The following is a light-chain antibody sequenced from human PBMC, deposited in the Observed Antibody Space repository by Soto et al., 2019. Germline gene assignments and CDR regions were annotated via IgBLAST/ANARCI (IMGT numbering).Light chain of an antibody. Sequence: QSVLTQPPSVSGTPGQRVIISCSGSSSNIGSNSVNWYHQLPGTAPKLLMASSNHRPSGVPDRFSGPKSGTSASLAISGIQSEDEADYYCATWDDSLNGVVFGGGTKLTVL. V-gene: IGLV1-44*01. CDR2: SSN. CDR1: SSNIGSNS. CDR3: ATWDDSLNGVV. J-gene: IGLJ2*01.